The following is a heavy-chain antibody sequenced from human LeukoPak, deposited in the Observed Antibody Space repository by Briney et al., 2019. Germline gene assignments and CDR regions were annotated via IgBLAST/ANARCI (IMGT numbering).Heavy chain of an antibody. D-gene: IGHD1-26*01. CDR3: ARDRIKSGSYYFDY. Sequence: GGSLRLSCAASAFTFSDYSMNWVRQTPGKGLEWVSYISGRSSTIYYADSVKGRFTISRDNAKNSMYLQMNSLRAEDTAVYYCARDRIKSGSYYFDYWGQGTLVTVSS. V-gene: IGHV3-48*01. J-gene: IGHJ4*02. CDR1: AFTFSDYS. CDR2: ISGRSSTI.